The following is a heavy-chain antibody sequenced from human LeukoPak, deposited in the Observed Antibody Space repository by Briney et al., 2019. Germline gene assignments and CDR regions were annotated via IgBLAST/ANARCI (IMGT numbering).Heavy chain of an antibody. D-gene: IGHD5-18*01. CDR1: GYSFTSYW. CDR3: ATHSWDTAMGIFDY. CDR2: IYPGDSDT. J-gene: IGHJ4*02. Sequence: GESLQISCKGSGYSFTSYWIGWVRQLPGKGLEWMGVIYPGDSDTRYSPSFQGQVTISADKSISTPYLQWRCLQASHPSMYYCATHSWDTAMGIFDYWGQGTLVTVSS. V-gene: IGHV5-51*01.